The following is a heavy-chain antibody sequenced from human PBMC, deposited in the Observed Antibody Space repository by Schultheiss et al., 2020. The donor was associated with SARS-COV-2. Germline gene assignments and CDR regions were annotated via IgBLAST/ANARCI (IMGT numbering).Heavy chain of an antibody. D-gene: IGHD3-10*01. Sequence: SETLSLTCTVSGGSISSSSYYWSWIRQHPGKGLEWIGYIYYSGSTYYNPSLKSRVTISVDTSKNQFSLKLSSVTAADTAVYYCARDLRFGEFYYYYGMDVWGQGTTVTVSS. J-gene: IGHJ6*02. V-gene: IGHV4-31*03. CDR1: GGSISSSSYY. CDR2: IYYSGST. CDR3: ARDLRFGEFYYYYGMDV.